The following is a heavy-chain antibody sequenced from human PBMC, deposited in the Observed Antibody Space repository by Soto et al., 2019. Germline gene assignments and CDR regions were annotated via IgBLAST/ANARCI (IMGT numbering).Heavy chain of an antibody. Sequence: ASVKVSCKASGYTFTSYDINWVRQATGQGLEWMGWMNPNSGNTGYAQKFQGRVTMTRNTSISTAYMELSSLRSEDTAVYYCARAKVGIHRKSHYYYYCMDVWGKGTTVTVSS. CDR2: MNPNSGNT. D-gene: IGHD1-26*01. J-gene: IGHJ6*03. CDR1: GYTFTSYD. CDR3: ARAKVGIHRKSHYYYYCMDV. V-gene: IGHV1-8*01.